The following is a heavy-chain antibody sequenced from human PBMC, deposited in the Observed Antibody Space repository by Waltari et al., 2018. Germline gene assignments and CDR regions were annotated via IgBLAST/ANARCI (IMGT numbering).Heavy chain of an antibody. J-gene: IGHJ5*02. CDR2: ILPIFGTAP. D-gene: IGHD3-16*01. Sequence: QVQLVQSGAEVKKPGSSVKVSCKASGGTFGSYAISWVRQAPGEGLEWMGGILPIFGTAPNYAQKFQGRLTVTADESTATVYMDLSSLRSDDTAVYYCTRRELGGAFDPWGQGTLVTVSS. CDR1: GGTFGSYA. CDR3: TRRELGGAFDP. V-gene: IGHV1-69*12.